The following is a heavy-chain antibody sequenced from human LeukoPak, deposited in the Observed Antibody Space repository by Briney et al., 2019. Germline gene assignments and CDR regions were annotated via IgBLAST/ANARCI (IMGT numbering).Heavy chain of an antibody. CDR3: ARTYSSSSGENY. CDR2: IYSGGST. D-gene: IGHD6-6*01. V-gene: IGHV3-66*01. J-gene: IGHJ4*02. Sequence: GSLRLSCAASGFTVSSNYMSWVRQAPGKGLEWVSVIYSGGSTYYADSVKGRFTISRDNSKNTLYLQMNSLRAEDTAVYYCARTYSSSSGENYWGQGTLVTVSS. CDR1: GFTVSSNY.